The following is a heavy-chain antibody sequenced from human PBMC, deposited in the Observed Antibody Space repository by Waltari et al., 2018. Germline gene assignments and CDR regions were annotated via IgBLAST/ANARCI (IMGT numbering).Heavy chain of an antibody. J-gene: IGHJ5*02. Sequence: QVQLQESGPGLVKPSQTLSLTCTVSGGSISSGSYYWSWIRQPAGKGLEWIGRIYTSGSTNYNPSLKSRVTISVDTSKNQFSLKLSSVTAADTAVYYCARGSRGYNGFDPWGQGTLVTVSS. CDR2: IYTSGST. CDR1: GGSISSGSYY. D-gene: IGHD3-22*01. V-gene: IGHV4-61*02. CDR3: ARGSRGYNGFDP.